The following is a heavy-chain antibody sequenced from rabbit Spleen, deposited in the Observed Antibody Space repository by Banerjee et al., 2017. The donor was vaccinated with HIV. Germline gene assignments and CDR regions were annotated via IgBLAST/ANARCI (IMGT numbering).Heavy chain of an antibody. V-gene: IGHV1S40*01. CDR3: ARDSGSSFSSYGMDL. D-gene: IGHD8-1*01. CDR1: GFSFSSNW. CDR2: IYTGNGKT. J-gene: IGHJ6*01. Sequence: QSLEESGGDLVKPGASLTLTCTVSGFSFSSNWICWVRQAPGKGLEWIACIYTGNGKTYYASWAKGRFTISKTSSTTVTLQMTSLTVADTATYFCARDSGSSFSSYGMDLWGPGTLVTVS.